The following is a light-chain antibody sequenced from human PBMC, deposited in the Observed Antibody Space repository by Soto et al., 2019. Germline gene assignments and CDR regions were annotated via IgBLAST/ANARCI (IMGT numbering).Light chain of an antibody. CDR1: SNDIGGYNY. CDR3: SSYTSSSTLL. CDR2: DVS. J-gene: IGLJ2*01. V-gene: IGLV2-14*01. Sequence: QSALTQPASVSGSPGQSITFSGTGTSNDIGGYNYVSWYQQHPGKAPKLMIFDVSNRPSGVSYRFSGSKSGNTASLTISGLQAEDEADYYCSSYTSSSTLLFGGGTQLTVL.